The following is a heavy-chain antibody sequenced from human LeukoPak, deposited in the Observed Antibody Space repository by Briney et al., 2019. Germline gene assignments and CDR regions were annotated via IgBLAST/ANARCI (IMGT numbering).Heavy chain of an antibody. CDR2: INHSGST. Sequence: PSETLSLTCAVYGGSFSGYYWSWIRQPPGKGLEWIGEINHSGSTNYNPSLKSRVTISVDTSKNQFSLKLSSVTAADTAVYYCARSNVPAAWGVYYFDYWGQGTLVTVSS. J-gene: IGHJ4*02. CDR1: GGSFSGYY. D-gene: IGHD2-2*01. V-gene: IGHV4-34*01. CDR3: ARSNVPAAWGVYYFDY.